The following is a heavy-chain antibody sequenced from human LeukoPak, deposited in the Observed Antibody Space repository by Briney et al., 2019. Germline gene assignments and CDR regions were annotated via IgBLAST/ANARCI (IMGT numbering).Heavy chain of an antibody. CDR3: ARLVYCGGRSCYLSAPLEPIYGMVV. V-gene: IGHV1-8*01. D-gene: IGHD2-15*01. CDR2: MNPNSGNT. J-gene: IGHJ6*02. CDR1: GYTFTSYD. Sequence: GASVKVSCKASGYTFTSYDINWVRQATGQGLEWMGWMNPNSGNTGYAQKLQGRVTMTRNTSISTAYMELSSLRSEDTAVYYCARLVYCGGRSCYLSAPLEPIYGMVVWGQGTTVRVS.